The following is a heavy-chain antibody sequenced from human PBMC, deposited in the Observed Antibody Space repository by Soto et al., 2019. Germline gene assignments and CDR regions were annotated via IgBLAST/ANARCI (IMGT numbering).Heavy chain of an antibody. J-gene: IGHJ4*02. CDR3: ARVSPYSGCIDY. CDR1: GGTFSSYA. Sequence: QVQLVQSGAEVKKPGSSVKVSCKASGGTFSSYAISWVRQAPGQGLEWMGGIIPIFGTANYAQKFQSRVTITADESTSAAYMEPSSLRTADTAVYCCARVSPYSGCIDYWGQGTLVTVSS. V-gene: IGHV1-69*12. CDR2: IIPIFGTA. D-gene: IGHD1-26*01.